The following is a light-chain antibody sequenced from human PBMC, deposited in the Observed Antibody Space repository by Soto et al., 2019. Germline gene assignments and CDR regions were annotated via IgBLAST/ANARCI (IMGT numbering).Light chain of an antibody. CDR3: QQYNSYPRT. Sequence: DIQMTQSPSTLSASVGDRVTIAFRASQSISSWLAWYQQKPGKAPKLLIYDASSLESGVPSRFSGSGSGTEFTLTISSLQPDDFATYYCQQYNSYPRTFGQGTKVDI. CDR2: DAS. CDR1: QSISSW. J-gene: IGKJ1*01. V-gene: IGKV1-5*01.